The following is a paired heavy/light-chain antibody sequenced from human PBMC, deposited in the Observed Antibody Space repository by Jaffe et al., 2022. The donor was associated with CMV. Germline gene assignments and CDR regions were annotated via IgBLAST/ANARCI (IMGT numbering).Heavy chain of an antibody. CDR1: GFSFSSYA. D-gene: IGHD6-19*01. Sequence: VQLVESGGGLIQPGGSLRLSCAASGFSFSSYAMSWVRQAPGKGLECVSTISSGGGMTYYADSVKGRFTISRDNSENTLYLQMNNLRAEDTAVYYCAKRDSSGWYGVDNWGQGTLVTVSS. V-gene: IGHV3-23*04. CDR2: ISSGGGMT. CDR3: AKRDSSGWYGVDN. J-gene: IGHJ4*02.
Light chain of an antibody. CDR2: EDN. Sequence: NFMLTQPHSVSESPGKTVTISCIRSSGSIASNYVQWYQQRPGSAPTTVIYEDNQRPSGVPDRFSGSIDSSSNSASLTISGLKTEDDADYYCQSYYSSNWVFGGGTKLTVL. CDR3: QSYYSSNWV. J-gene: IGLJ3*02. CDR1: SGSIASNY. V-gene: IGLV6-57*04.